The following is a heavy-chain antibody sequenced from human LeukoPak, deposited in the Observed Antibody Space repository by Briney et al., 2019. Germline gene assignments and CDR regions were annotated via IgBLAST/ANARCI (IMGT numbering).Heavy chain of an antibody. CDR1: GGSISSSSYY. J-gene: IGHJ4*02. Sequence: PSETLSLTCTVSGGSISSSSYYWGWIRQPPGKGLEWIGSISYSGNTYYNPSLKSRLTISADTSKNQFSLKLRSVTAADTAVYYCVRPDCTSISCPIDYWGQGTLVTVSS. D-gene: IGHD2-2*01. CDR2: ISYSGNT. CDR3: VRPDCTSISCPIDY. V-gene: IGHV4-39*01.